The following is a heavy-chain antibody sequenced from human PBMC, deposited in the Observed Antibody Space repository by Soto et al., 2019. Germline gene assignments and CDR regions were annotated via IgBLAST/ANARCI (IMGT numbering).Heavy chain of an antibody. Sequence: ASVKVSCKAAGYTFTGYYMHWVRQAPGQGLEWMGWINPNSGGTNYAQKFQGWVTMTRDTSISTAYMELSRLRSDDTAVYYCARSTCSSSNYYYYGMDVWGQGTTVTFSS. CDR2: INPNSGGT. V-gene: IGHV1-2*04. J-gene: IGHJ6*02. D-gene: IGHD6-6*01. CDR1: GYTFTGYY. CDR3: ARSTCSSSNYYYYGMDV.